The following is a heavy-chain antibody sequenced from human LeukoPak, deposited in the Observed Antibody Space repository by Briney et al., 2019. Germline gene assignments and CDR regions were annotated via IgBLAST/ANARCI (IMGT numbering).Heavy chain of an antibody. V-gene: IGHV3-23*01. CDR2: ISGSGGST. Sequence: GGSLRLACAASGFTFSSYAMSWVRQAPGKGLEWVSAISGSGGSTYYADSVKGRFTISRDNSKNTLYLQMNSLRAEDTAVYYCAKGPYCTNGVCDDYWGQGTLVTVSS. CDR3: AKGPYCTNGVCDDY. CDR1: GFTFSSYA. D-gene: IGHD2-8*01. J-gene: IGHJ4*02.